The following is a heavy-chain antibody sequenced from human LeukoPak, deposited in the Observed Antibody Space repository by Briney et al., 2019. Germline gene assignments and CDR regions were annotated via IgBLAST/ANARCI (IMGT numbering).Heavy chain of an antibody. Sequence: GGSLRLSCAASGFRFGTFGMSWVRQAPGKGLEWVSVITGGGEATLYADSVKGRFTISRDNSKSALYLQMNSLRVEDTAIYYCAGGTTATIKYFDYWGQGTLVTVSS. CDR1: GFRFGTFG. CDR2: ITGGGEAT. CDR3: AGGTTATIKYFDY. J-gene: IGHJ4*02. V-gene: IGHV3-23*01. D-gene: IGHD4-17*01.